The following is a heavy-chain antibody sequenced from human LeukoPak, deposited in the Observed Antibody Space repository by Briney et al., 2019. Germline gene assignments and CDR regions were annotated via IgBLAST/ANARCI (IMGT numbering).Heavy chain of an antibody. Sequence: SEALSLTCTVSGGSISSSSYYWGWTRQPPGKGLEWIGSIYYSGSTYYNPSLKSRVTISVDTSKNQFSLKLSSVTAADTAVYYCARLSLFTARRDYWGQGTLVTVSS. J-gene: IGHJ4*02. CDR3: ARLSLFTARRDY. V-gene: IGHV4-39*01. CDR1: GGSISSSSYY. CDR2: IYYSGST. D-gene: IGHD5-18*01.